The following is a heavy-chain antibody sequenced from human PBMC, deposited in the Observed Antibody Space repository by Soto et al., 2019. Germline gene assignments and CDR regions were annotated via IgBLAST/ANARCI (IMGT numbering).Heavy chain of an antibody. Sequence: GGSLRLSCAASGFTFSSFGVHWVRQAPGKGLEWVAVISYDGSSKNYADSVKGRFTMSRDNAKSSLYLQMNGLRAEDTAVYYCARDSRIVATFAMGSVGFDPWGQGTLVTVSS. CDR2: ISYDGSSK. CDR3: ARDSRIVATFAMGSVGFDP. D-gene: IGHD2-2*01. CDR1: GFTFSSFG. J-gene: IGHJ5*02. V-gene: IGHV3-30*03.